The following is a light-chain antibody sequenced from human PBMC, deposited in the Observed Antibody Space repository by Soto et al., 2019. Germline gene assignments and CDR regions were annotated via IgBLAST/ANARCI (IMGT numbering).Light chain of an antibody. Sequence: QSALTQRPSASGSPGQSVTISCTGMSSDVGGYNYVSWYQQHPGKAPKLMSYEVSKRPSGVPDRFSGSKSGNTASLTVSGLQAEDEADYYCSSYAGANSVVFGGGTKLTVL. CDR1: SSDVGGYNY. CDR3: SSYAGANSVV. CDR2: EVS. V-gene: IGLV2-8*01. J-gene: IGLJ2*01.